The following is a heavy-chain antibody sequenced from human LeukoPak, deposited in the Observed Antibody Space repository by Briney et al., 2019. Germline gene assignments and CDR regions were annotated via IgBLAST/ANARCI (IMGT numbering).Heavy chain of an antibody. J-gene: IGHJ4*02. CDR1: GFTFSSYS. D-gene: IGHD6-13*01. V-gene: IGHV3-21*01. CDR3: AREGSSWPMDFDY. Sequence: GGSLRLSCAASGFTFSSYSMNWVRQAPGKGLEWVSSISSSSSYIYYADSVKGRFTISRDNAKNSLYLQMNSLRAEDTAVYYCAREGSSWPMDFDYWGQGTPVTVSS. CDR2: ISSSSSYI.